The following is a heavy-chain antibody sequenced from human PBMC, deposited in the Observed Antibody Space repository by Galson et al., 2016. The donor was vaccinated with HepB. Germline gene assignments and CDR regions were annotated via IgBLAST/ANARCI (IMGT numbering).Heavy chain of an antibody. CDR2: TKQDGSEK. J-gene: IGHJ4*02. Sequence: SLRLSCAASGFTFSDYWVAWVRQTPGEGLEWVANTKQDGSEKYYVDSVKGRFTISRDNSKNTLYLQMNSLRDEDTAVYYCAKGDLSGDSIDYWGQGTLVTVSS. CDR1: GFTFSDYW. CDR3: AKGDLSGDSIDY. V-gene: IGHV3-7*02. D-gene: IGHD2-21*02.